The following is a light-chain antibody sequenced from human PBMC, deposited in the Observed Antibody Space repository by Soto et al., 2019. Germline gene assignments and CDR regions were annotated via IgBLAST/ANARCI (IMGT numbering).Light chain of an antibody. J-gene: IGKJ4*01. CDR3: QQRSNWPPLS. Sequence: EIVLTQSPGTLSLSPGERATLSCRASQSVSSSYLAWYQQKPGQAPRLLIYGASSRATGIPARFSGSGSGTDFTLTISSLETEDFAVYYCQQRSNWPPLSFGGGTKVDIK. CDR2: GAS. V-gene: IGKV3D-20*02. CDR1: QSVSSSY.